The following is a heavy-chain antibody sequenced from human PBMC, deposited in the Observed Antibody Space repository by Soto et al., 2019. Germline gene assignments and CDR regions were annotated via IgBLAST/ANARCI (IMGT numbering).Heavy chain of an antibody. V-gene: IGHV4-61*08. J-gene: IGHJ4*02. CDR2: IYYSGST. CDR1: GGSISSGGYY. CDR3: ARRYGDYFDY. Sequence: SETLSLTCTVSGGSISSGGYYWSWIRQHPGKGLEWIGYIYYSGSTNYNPSLKSRVTISVDTSKNQFSLKLSSVTAADTAVYYCARRYGDYFDYWGQGTLVTVSS. D-gene: IGHD4-17*01.